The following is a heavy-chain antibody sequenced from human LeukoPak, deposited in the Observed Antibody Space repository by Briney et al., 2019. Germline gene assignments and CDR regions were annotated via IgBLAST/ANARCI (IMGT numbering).Heavy chain of an antibody. Sequence: GASVKVSCKASGSTFNGYYLHWVRQAPGQGLEWMGWINPNSGGTTYAQKFQGRVTMTRDTSISTAYMELSRLRSDDTAVYYCARRRTTVITPDYWGQGTLVTVSS. CDR2: INPNSGGT. CDR1: GSTFNGYY. V-gene: IGHV1-2*02. J-gene: IGHJ4*02. D-gene: IGHD4-11*01. CDR3: ARRRTTVITPDY.